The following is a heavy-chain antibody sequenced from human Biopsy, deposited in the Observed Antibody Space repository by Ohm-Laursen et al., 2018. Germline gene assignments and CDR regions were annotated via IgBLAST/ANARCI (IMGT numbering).Heavy chain of an antibody. Sequence: SLRLSCTASGFTFSSYGIHWVRQAPGKGLEWVAVIWYDGSNKYSADSVKGRFSISRDNSKNTVYLQMNSLRAADTAVYYCARDRSYGSESYYSHYNMDVWGQGTTVSVSS. D-gene: IGHD3-10*01. J-gene: IGHJ6*02. V-gene: IGHV3-33*01. CDR1: GFTFSSYG. CDR2: IWYDGSNK. CDR3: ARDRSYGSESYYSHYNMDV.